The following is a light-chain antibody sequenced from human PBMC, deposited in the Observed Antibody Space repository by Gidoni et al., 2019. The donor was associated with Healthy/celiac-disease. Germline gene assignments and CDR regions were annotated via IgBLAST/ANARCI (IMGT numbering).Light chain of an antibody. Sequence: EIVLTPSPGTLSLSPGERANLACRASQSVSSSYLAWYQQTPGQAPSLLIYGASSRATGLPDRFSGSGSGTDFTRTISRLYPEDFAVYYCQQYGRTFXGXTKVEIK. V-gene: IGKV3-20*01. CDR3: QQYGRT. CDR2: GAS. CDR1: QSVSSSY. J-gene: IGKJ4*01.